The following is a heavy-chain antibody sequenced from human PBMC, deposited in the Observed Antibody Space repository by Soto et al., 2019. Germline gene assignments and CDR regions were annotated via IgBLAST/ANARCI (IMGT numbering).Heavy chain of an antibody. CDR2: ISGSGGST. V-gene: IGHV3-23*01. CDR3: ATWGFLEWLPHATFDY. J-gene: IGHJ4*02. D-gene: IGHD3-3*01. Sequence: GGSLRLSCAASGFTFSSYAMSWVRQAPGKGLEWVSAISGSGGSTYYADSVKGRFTISRDNSKNTLYLQMNSLRAEDTAVYYCATWGFLEWLPHATFDYWGQGTLVTVSS. CDR1: GFTFSSYA.